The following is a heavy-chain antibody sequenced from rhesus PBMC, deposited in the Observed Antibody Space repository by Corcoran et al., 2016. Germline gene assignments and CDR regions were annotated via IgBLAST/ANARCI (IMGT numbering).Heavy chain of an antibody. CDR1: GGSISSNY. Sequence: QLQLQESGPGLVKPSETLSLTCAVSGGSISSNYWSWIRQPPGKGLGWIGRICGRWESTHDNPSLTSRDTISTDTSKNHVSLKLSSVPAADAAVYYCASHIVVVFTGSSLDVWGRGVLVTVSS. CDR3: ASHIVVVFTGSSLDV. D-gene: IGHD2-27*01. CDR2: ICGRWEST. V-gene: IGHV4-173*01. J-gene: IGHJ5-2*02.